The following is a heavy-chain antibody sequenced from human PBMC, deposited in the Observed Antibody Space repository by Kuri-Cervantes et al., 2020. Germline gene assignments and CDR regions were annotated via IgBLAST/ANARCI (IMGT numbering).Heavy chain of an antibody. D-gene: IGHD6-19*01. CDR2: IDHNGNT. CDR3: ATYSNGWYGGLDY. Sequence: SQTLSLTCAVYGGSFSGYYWNWIRQSSGKGLEWIGDIDHNGNTNYSPSLGSRVTISVDTSKNQFSLKLSSVTAADTAVYYCATYSNGWYGGLDYWGQGTLVTVSS. CDR1: GGSFSGYY. V-gene: IGHV4-34*01. J-gene: IGHJ4*02.